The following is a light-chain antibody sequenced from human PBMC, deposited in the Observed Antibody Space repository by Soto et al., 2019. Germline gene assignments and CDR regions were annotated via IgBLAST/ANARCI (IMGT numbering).Light chain of an antibody. Sequence: AIRMTQSPSSLSASTGDTVAITCRASQPKSIYLAWYQQKPGTAPKLLIYSAATLQSGVPSRFSGSGAGTDFTLTINNLQSEDFATYYCQQYYSYPWTFGQGTKVEIQ. J-gene: IGKJ1*01. CDR1: QPKSIY. V-gene: IGKV1-8*01. CDR3: QQYYSYPWT. CDR2: SAA.